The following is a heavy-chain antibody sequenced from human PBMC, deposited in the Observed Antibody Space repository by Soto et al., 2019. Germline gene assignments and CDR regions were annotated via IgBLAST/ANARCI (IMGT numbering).Heavy chain of an antibody. CDR1: GDTFKNCV. CDR2: IIPLFGTT. V-gene: IGHV1-69*01. CDR3: AAELGFGKLSVV. D-gene: IGHD3-10*01. J-gene: IGHJ6*02. Sequence: QVQVVQSGVEVRRPGSSVKVSCKASGDTFKNCVISWVRQAPGQGLEWMGGIIPLFGTTDFAQRFQGRLTITTDESTTTAYIELSRLRSEDTATYYCAAELGFGKLSVVWGQGTKVIVSS.